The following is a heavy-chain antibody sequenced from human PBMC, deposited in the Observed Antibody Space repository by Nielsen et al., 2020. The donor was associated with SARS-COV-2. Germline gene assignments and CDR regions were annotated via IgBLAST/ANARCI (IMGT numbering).Heavy chain of an antibody. V-gene: IGHV4-34*01. CDR3: ARGLKD. Sequence: SGTLSLTCAVYGGSFSGYYWSWIRQPPGKGLEWIGEINHSGSTNYNPSLKSRVTISVDTSKNQFSLKLSSVTAADTAVYYCARGLKDWGQGTLVTVSS. J-gene: IGHJ4*02. CDR2: INHSGST. CDR1: GGSFSGYY.